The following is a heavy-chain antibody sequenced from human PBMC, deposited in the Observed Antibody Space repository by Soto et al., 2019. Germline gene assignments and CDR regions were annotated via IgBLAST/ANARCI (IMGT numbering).Heavy chain of an antibody. CDR3: ARSSYYYDSSGYFFSWFDP. D-gene: IGHD3-22*01. Sequence: SETLSLTCTISCDSIGTHYWSWIRQPPGKGLEWIGYIYYTGSTKFNPSLQSRVTMSVDTSKNQFSLRLSSVTAADTAVYYCARSSYYYDSSGYFFSWFDPWGQGTLVTVS. CDR1: CDSIGTHY. V-gene: IGHV4-59*08. CDR2: IYYTGST. J-gene: IGHJ5*02.